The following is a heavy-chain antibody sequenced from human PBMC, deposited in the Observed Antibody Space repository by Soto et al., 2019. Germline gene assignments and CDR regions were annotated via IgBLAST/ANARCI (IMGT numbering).Heavy chain of an antibody. CDR3: AKDYGGYGSGSIDY. CDR2: ISSSSSTI. J-gene: IGHJ4*02. D-gene: IGHD3-10*01. Sequence: QPCGSLRLSCAASGFTFSSYSMNWVRQAPGKGLEWVSYISSSSSTIYYADSVKGRFTISRDNAKNSLYLQMNSLRDEDTAVYYCAKDYGGYGSGSIDYWGQGTMVTVSA. V-gene: IGHV3-48*02. CDR1: GFTFSSYS.